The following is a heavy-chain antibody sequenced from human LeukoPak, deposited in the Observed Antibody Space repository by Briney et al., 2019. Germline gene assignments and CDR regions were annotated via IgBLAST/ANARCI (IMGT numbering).Heavy chain of an antibody. V-gene: IGHV4-30-2*01. D-gene: IGHD6-19*01. J-gene: IGHJ4*02. CDR2: IYHSGST. Sequence: SETLSLTCAVSGGSISSGCYSWSWIRQPPGKGLEWIGYIYHSGSTYYNPSLKSRVTISVDRSKNQFSLKLSSVTAADTAVYYCARGIAVAGYFDYWGQGTLVTVSS. CDR1: GGSISSGCYS. CDR3: ARGIAVAGYFDY.